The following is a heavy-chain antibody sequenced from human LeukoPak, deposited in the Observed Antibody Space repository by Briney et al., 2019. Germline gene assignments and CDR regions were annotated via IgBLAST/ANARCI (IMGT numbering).Heavy chain of an antibody. Sequence: GGSLRLSCAASGFTFSSYWMSWVRQAPGQGLEWVANIKQDGSEKYYVDSVKGRFTISRDNAKSSLYLQMNSLRAEDTAVYYCARVTTEDVYFDYWGQGTLVTVSS. CDR3: ARVTTEDVYFDY. J-gene: IGHJ4*02. D-gene: IGHD4-11*01. CDR2: IKQDGSEK. V-gene: IGHV3-7*04. CDR1: GFTFSSYW.